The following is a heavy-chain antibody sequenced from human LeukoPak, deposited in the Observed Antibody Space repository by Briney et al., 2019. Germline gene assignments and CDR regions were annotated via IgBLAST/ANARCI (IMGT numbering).Heavy chain of an antibody. D-gene: IGHD2-15*01. CDR3: ARLRKDIVVVVAATGGGWYYFTT. CDR1: GYSFTSYW. J-gene: IGHJ4*02. Sequence: GESLKISCKGSGYSFTSYWIGWVRQMPGKGLEWVGIIYPGDSDTRYSPSFQGQVTISADKSISTAYLQWSSLKASDTAMYYCARLRKDIVVVVAATGGGWYYFTTGAREPWSPSPQ. V-gene: IGHV5-51*01. CDR2: IYPGDSDT.